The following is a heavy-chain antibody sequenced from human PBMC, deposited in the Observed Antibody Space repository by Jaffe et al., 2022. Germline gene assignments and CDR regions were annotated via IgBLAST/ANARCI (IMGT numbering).Heavy chain of an antibody. Sequence: QVLLQESGPRLLKPSETLSLTCTVSGYSISSGYYWGWIRQPPGRGLEWIGTSHHSGSTSYNPSLKSRLTISVDTSKNQFSLKMSSVTAADTAVYYCTTSGPVPWGQGTLVTVSS. CDR3: TTSGPVP. J-gene: IGHJ5*02. CDR2: SHHSGST. CDR1: GYSISSGYY. V-gene: IGHV4-38-2*02.